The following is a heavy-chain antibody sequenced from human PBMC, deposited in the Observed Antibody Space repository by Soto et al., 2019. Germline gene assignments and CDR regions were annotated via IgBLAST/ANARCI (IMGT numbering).Heavy chain of an antibody. CDR2: TYYRSKWYN. CDR3: ARDKITMVRGVIIFDSFYFDY. J-gene: IGHJ4*02. D-gene: IGHD3-10*01. CDR1: GDSVSSNSAA. V-gene: IGHV6-1*01. Sequence: QSQTLSLTCAISGDSVSSNSAAWNWIRQSPSRGLEWLGRTYYRSKWYNDYAVSVKSRITINPDTSKNQFSLQLNSVTPEDTAVYYCARDKITMVRGVIIFDSFYFDYWGQGTLVTVSS.